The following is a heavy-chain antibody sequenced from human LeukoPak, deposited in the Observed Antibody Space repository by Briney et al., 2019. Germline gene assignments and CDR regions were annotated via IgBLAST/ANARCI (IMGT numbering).Heavy chain of an antibody. V-gene: IGHV4-39*07. J-gene: IGHJ4*02. CDR3: ARVSGTAMVTFPFDY. CDR1: GGSISSSSYY. D-gene: IGHD5-18*01. CDR2: IYYSGST. Sequence: PSETLSPTCTVSGGSISSSSYYWGWIRHPPGKGLEWIGSIYYSGSTYYNPSLKSRVTISVDTSKNQFSLKLSSVTAADTAVYYCARVSGTAMVTFPFDYWGQGTLVTVSS.